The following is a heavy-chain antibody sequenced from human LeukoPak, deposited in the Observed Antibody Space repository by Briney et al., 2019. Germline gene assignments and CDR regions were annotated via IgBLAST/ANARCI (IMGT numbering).Heavy chain of an antibody. CDR3: AKGTYGSGWTD. Sequence: PGGSLRLSCAASGFTVSSNYMNWVRQAPGKGLEWVSIIYSGGSTYYADSVKGRFTISRDNSKNTLYLQMNSLRAEDTAVYYCAKGTYGSGWTDWGQGTLVTVSS. V-gene: IGHV3-53*01. J-gene: IGHJ4*02. CDR1: GFTVSSNY. CDR2: IYSGGST. D-gene: IGHD6-19*01.